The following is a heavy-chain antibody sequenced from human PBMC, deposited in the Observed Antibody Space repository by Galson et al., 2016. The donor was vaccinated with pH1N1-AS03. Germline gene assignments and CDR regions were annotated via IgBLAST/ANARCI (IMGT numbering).Heavy chain of an antibody. J-gene: IGHJ4*02. Sequence: LRLSCAASELTLSNYDMHWVRQAPGKGLAWISILAAVGDTNYAGSVKGRFTISRDNAKNSLYLQMNSLRGGDTALYYCAKSPGYCSAGSCSDQGYFDSWGQGTLVTVSS. CDR1: ELTLSNYD. D-gene: IGHD2-15*01. V-gene: IGHV3-13*01. CDR3: AKSPGYCSAGSCSDQGYFDS. CDR2: LAAVGDT.